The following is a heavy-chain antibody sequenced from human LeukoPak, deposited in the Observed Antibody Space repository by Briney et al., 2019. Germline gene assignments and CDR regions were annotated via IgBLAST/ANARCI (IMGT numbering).Heavy chain of an antibody. V-gene: IGHV4-30-4*08. D-gene: IGHD2-2*01. CDR2: IYYSGST. CDR1: AGSISSGDYY. J-gene: IGHJ4*02. CDR3: ATYCSSTSCQNEGFDY. Sequence: SETLSLTCTVSAGSISSGDYYWSWIRQPPGKGLEWIGYIYYSGSTYYNPSLKSRVTISVDTSKNQFSLKLSSVTAADTAVYYCATYCSSTSCQNEGFDYWGQGTLVTASS.